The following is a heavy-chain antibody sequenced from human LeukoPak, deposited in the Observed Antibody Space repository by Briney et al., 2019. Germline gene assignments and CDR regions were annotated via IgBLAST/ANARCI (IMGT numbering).Heavy chain of an antibody. J-gene: IGHJ4*02. V-gene: IGHV3-48*04. CDR2: ISTSSSAI. Sequence: GGSLRPSCAASGFTFSSYSMNWVRQAPGKGLEWVSYISTSSSAIYYADSVQGRFTISRDNAKNSLYLQMSSLRAEDTAVYYCARGLDYWGQGTLVTVSS. CDR3: ARGLDY. CDR1: GFTFSSYS.